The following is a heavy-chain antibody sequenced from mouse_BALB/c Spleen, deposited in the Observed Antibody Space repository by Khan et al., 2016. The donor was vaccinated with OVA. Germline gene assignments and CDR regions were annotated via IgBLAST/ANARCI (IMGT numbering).Heavy chain of an antibody. Sequence: QVQLKESGPGLVAPSQSLSITCTISGFSLTNYGVHWVRQPPGKGLEWLVVIWSDGSTTYNSALKSRLTISKDNSESQVFLKMNSLQTDDTAMYFCTRKTNYHYNIMDCWSQGTSVTDTS. D-gene: IGHD1-1*02. CDR3: TRKTNYHYNIMDC. CDR2: IWSDGST. J-gene: IGHJ4*01. CDR1: GFSLTNYG. V-gene: IGHV2-6*02.